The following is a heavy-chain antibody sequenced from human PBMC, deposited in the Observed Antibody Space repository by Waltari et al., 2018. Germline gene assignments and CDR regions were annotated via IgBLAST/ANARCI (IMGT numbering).Heavy chain of an antibody. Sequence: EVQLVESGGGLVKPGGSLRLSCAASGFTFSSFTMNWVRQAQGKWLEWVSSISSSSYIYYADSVKGRFTISRDNAKNSLYLQMNSLRAEDTAVYYCARESIAAAGNDAFDIWGQGTMVTVSS. V-gene: IGHV3-21*01. CDR3: ARESIAAAGNDAFDI. D-gene: IGHD6-13*01. CDR2: ISSSSYI. J-gene: IGHJ3*02. CDR1: GFTFSSFT.